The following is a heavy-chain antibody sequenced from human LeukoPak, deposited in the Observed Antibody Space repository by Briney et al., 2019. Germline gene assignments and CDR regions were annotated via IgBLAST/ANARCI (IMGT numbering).Heavy chain of an antibody. CDR3: VRHGLGSSWFGFDY. Sequence: GESLKISCKGSGYTFTTYWIGWVRQMPGKGLEWMGIIYPGDSDPRYSPSFQGQFTISADKSISTAYLQWSSLKASDSAMYYCVRHGLGSSWFGFDYWGQGTLVTVSS. CDR2: IYPGDSDP. D-gene: IGHD6-13*01. CDR1: GYTFTTYW. V-gene: IGHV5-51*01. J-gene: IGHJ4*02.